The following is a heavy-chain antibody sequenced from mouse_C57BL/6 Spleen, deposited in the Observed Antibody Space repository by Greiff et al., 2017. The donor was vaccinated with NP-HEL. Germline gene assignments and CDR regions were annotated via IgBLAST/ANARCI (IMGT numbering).Heavy chain of an antibody. CDR1: GYSITSGYY. D-gene: IGHD2-4*01. CDR3: AREDYDYLAWFAY. J-gene: IGHJ3*01. CDR2: ISYDGSN. Sequence: EVKLMESGPGLVKPSQSLSLTCSVTGYSITSGYYWNWIRQFPGNKLEWMGYISYDGSNNYNPSLKNRISITRDTSKNQFFLKLNSVTTEDTATYYCAREDYDYLAWFAYWGQGTLVTVSA. V-gene: IGHV3-6*01.